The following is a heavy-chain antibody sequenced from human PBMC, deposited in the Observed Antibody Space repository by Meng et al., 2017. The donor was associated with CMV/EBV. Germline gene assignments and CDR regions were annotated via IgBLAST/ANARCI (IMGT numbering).Heavy chain of an antibody. CDR2: ISSSSYI. CDR1: GFTFSSYS. Sequence: GESLKISCAASGFTFSSYSMNWVRQAPGKGLEWVSSISSSSYIYYADSVKGRFTISRDNSKNSLYLQMNSLRTEDTALYYCAKGRITIFGAVDYWGQGTLVTVSS. J-gene: IGHJ4*02. D-gene: IGHD3-3*01. V-gene: IGHV3-21*04. CDR3: AKGRITIFGAVDY.